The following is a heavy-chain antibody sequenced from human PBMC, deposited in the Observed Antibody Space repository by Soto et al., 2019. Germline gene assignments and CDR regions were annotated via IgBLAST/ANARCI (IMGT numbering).Heavy chain of an antibody. D-gene: IGHD4-17*01. CDR3: ARATDDYGDASDV. CDR1: GASVTLSNW. Sequence: QMQLQQSGPGLVKPSGTLSLTCTVSGASVTLSNWWTWIRQSPGRGMEWIGQAYHSGSTNYNPSLETRVTISVETSKNQFTLNLTSVTAADTAVYYCARATDDYGDASDVWGQGTSVTVSS. J-gene: IGHJ3*01. CDR2: AYHSGST. V-gene: IGHV4-4*02.